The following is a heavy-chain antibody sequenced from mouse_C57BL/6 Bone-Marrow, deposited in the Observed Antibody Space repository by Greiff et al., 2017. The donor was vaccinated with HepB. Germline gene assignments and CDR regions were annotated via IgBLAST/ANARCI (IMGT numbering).Heavy chain of an antibody. V-gene: IGHV5-6*01. CDR2: ISSGGSYT. J-gene: IGHJ3*01. CDR1: GFTFSSYG. D-gene: IGHD1-1*01. Sequence: EVQRVESGGDLVKPGGSLKLSCAASGFTFSSYGMSWVRQTPDKRLEWVATISSGGSYTYYPYSVKGRFTISRDNAKNTLYLQMSSLKSEDTAMYYCARRPYGSSWFAYWGQGTLVTVSA. CDR3: ARRPYGSSWFAY.